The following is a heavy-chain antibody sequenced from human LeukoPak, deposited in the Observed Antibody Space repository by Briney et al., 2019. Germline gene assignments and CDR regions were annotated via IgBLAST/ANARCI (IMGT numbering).Heavy chain of an antibody. CDR1: GYTFTSYD. D-gene: IGHD6-13*01. CDR2: MNPNSGNT. J-gene: IGHJ6*02. Sequence: ASVKVSCKASGYTFTSYDINWVRQATGQGLEWMGWMNPNSGNTGYAQKFQGRVTMTRNTSISTAYMELSSLRSEDTAVYYCARDVNSWYGMDVWGQGTTVTVSS. V-gene: IGHV1-8*01. CDR3: ARDVNSWYGMDV.